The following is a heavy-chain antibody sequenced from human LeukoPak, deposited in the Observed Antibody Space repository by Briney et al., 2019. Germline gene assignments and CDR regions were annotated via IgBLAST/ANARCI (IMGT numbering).Heavy chain of an antibody. CDR1: GGSISSYY. CDR2: IYYSGST. CDR3: ARDYGSGSSNWFDP. Sequence: PSETLSLTCTVSGGSISSYYWGWIRQPPGKGLEWIGYIYYSGSTNYNPSLKSRVTISVDTSKNQFSLKLSSVTAADTAVYYCARDYGSGSSNWFDPWGQGTLVTVSS. V-gene: IGHV4-59*01. J-gene: IGHJ5*02. D-gene: IGHD3-10*01.